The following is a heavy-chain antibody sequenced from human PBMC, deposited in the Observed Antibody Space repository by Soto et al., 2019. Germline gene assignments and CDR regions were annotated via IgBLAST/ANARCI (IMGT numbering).Heavy chain of an antibody. J-gene: IGHJ4*02. V-gene: IGHV4-30-4*01. Sequence: SETLSLTCTVSGGTITSDDYHWAWIRQPPGKGLEWIGFIYYSGTYYNPSLRGRVTISVDTSKNEFSLKLSSVTAADTAVYYCARDLAYCASGSCYAKWGSWGQGTLVTVSS. CDR2: IYYSGT. CDR3: ARDLAYCASGSCYAKWGS. D-gene: IGHD2-15*01. CDR1: GGTITSDDYH.